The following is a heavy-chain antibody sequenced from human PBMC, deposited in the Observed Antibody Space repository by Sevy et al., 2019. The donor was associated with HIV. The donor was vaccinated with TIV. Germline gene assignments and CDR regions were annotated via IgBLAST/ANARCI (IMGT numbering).Heavy chain of an antibody. V-gene: IGHV3-33*01. CDR2: IWFDGSQI. CDR1: GFSFSTYG. Sequence: GGSLRLSCAASGFSFSTYGMHWVRQAPGKGLEWVAVIWFDGSQIKFAVSGKGRFVISRENLRDTLYLQMNNLTVEDTAVYYCSSPAVAHGMDVWGQGTTVTVSS. D-gene: IGHD5-12*01. CDR3: SSPAVAHGMDV. J-gene: IGHJ6*02.